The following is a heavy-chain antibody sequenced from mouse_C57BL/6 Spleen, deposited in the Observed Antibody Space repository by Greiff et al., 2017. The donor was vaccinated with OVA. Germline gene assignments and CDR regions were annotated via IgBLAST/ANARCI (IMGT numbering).Heavy chain of an antibody. CDR3: TRSSMGYFDV. Sequence: QVQLQQSGAELVRPGASVTLSCKASGYTFTDYEMHWVKQTPVHGLEWIGAIDPETGGTAYNQKFKGKAILTADKSSSTAYMELRSLTSEDSAVYYCTRSSMGYFDVWGTGTTVTVSS. D-gene: IGHD2-10*02. CDR1: GYTFTDYE. CDR2: IDPETGGT. V-gene: IGHV1-15*01. J-gene: IGHJ1*03.